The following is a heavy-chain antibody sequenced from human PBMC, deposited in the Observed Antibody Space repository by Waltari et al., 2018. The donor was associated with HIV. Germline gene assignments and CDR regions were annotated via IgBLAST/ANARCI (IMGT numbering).Heavy chain of an antibody. CDR3: TRLTGLSQADF. CDR2: LFYGGDT. D-gene: IGHD2-8*01. J-gene: IGHJ4*02. Sequence: QLHLQESGPGPVTPSQTLSLTCAVSGDSISSSTHYWGWLRQPPGKGLEWIGALFYGGDTYYNPSLQGRVTMSVDTSENQFSLRLNSVTATDTAMYYCTRLTGLSQADFWGRGTLVTVSS. CDR1: GDSISSSTHY. V-gene: IGHV4-39*01.